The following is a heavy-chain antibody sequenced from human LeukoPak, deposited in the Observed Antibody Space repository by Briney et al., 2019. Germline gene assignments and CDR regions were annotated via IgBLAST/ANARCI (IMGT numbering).Heavy chain of an antibody. V-gene: IGHV1-18*01. J-gene: IGHJ4*02. D-gene: IGHD3-3*01. CDR3: ARERVSYYDFWSGYYTRDQGRGYYFDY. Sequence: ASVKVSCKASGYTFTSYGISWVRQAPGQGLEWMGWISAYNGNTNYAQKPQGRVTMTTDTSTSTAYMELRSLRSDDTAVYYCARERVSYYDFWSGYYTRDQGRGYYFDYWGQGTLVTVSS. CDR2: ISAYNGNT. CDR1: GYTFTSYG.